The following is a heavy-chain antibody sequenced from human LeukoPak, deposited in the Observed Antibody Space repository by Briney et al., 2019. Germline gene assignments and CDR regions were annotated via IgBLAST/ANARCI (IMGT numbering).Heavy chain of an antibody. Sequence: PSDTLSLTCAVSGYSISSSNWWGWIRQPPGKGLEWIGYIYYSGSTYYNPSLKSRVTMSVDTSKNQLSLKLSSVTAVDTAVYYCARTYYYDSSGYYFPGAFDIWGQGTMVTVSS. CDR1: GYSISSSNW. CDR3: ARTYYYDSSGYYFPGAFDI. V-gene: IGHV4-28*01. CDR2: IYYSGST. D-gene: IGHD3-22*01. J-gene: IGHJ3*02.